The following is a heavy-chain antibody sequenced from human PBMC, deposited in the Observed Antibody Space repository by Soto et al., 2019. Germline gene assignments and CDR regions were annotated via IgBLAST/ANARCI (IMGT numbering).Heavy chain of an antibody. J-gene: IGHJ4*02. Sequence: QITLKESGPTLVKPTQTLTVTCTFSGFSLSTTGVGVAWIRQPPGKALEWLALLYWNDDKRYSPSLKSRLTITNDNSKNLQVPTKTNMDPVDTATYYWAHIPPHYYYWQDYVPSSCDYLGQGILITFS. CDR3: AHIPPHYYYWQDYVPSSCDY. CDR2: LYWNDDK. CDR1: GFSLSTTGVG. D-gene: IGHD3-22*01. V-gene: IGHV2-5*01.